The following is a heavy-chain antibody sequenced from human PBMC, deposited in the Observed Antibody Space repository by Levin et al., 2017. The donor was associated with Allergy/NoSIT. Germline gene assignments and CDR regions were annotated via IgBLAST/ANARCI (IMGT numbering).Heavy chain of an antibody. CDR3: YPSLRADSD. D-gene: IGHD2-2*01. CDR1: GGSISGSTYY. V-gene: IGHV4-39*01. CDR2: IYYSGST. Sequence: SQTLSLTCTVSGGSISGSTYYWGWIRQPPGKGLEWIGSIYYSGSTYYNPSLKSRVTISVDTSKNQFSLKLSSVTAADTAVYYCYPSLRADSDWGQGTLVTVSS. J-gene: IGHJ4*02.